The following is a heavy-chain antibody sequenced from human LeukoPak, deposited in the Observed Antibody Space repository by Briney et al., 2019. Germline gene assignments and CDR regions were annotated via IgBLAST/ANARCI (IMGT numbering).Heavy chain of an antibody. V-gene: IGHV4-59*08. CDR1: GGSISSYY. CDR3: ARIIVGATFDC. CDR2: IDDSGGT. Sequence: PSETLSLTCTVSGGSISSYYWSWIRQPPGKGLEWIGFIDDSGGTNYNSSLKSRVTISVDTSKNQFSLKLSFVTAADTAVYYCARIIVGATFDCWGQGTLVTVSS. D-gene: IGHD1-26*01. J-gene: IGHJ4*02.